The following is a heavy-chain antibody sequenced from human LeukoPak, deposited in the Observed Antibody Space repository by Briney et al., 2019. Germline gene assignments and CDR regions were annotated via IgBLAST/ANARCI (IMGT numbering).Heavy chain of an antibody. CDR1: GGTFSSYA. D-gene: IGHD2-8*01. Sequence: GASVKVSCKASGGTFSSYAISWMRQAPGQGLEWMGGIIPIFGTANYAQKFQGRVTITTDESTSTAYMELSSLRSEDTAVYYCAREKADIVLMRWFDPWGQGTLVTVSS. J-gene: IGHJ5*02. CDR3: AREKADIVLMRWFDP. CDR2: IIPIFGTA. V-gene: IGHV1-69*05.